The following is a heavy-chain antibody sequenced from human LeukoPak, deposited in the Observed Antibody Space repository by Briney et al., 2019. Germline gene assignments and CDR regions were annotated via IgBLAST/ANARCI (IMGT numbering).Heavy chain of an antibody. CDR1: GFTFSSYS. Sequence: GGSLRLSCAASGFTFSSYSMHWVRQAPGKGLEWVAVISYDGSNKYYADSVKGRFTISRDNSKNTPYLQMNSLRAEDTAVYYCARDMATVTTIDYWGQGTLVTVSS. CDR3: ARDMATVTTIDY. CDR2: ISYDGSNK. J-gene: IGHJ4*02. V-gene: IGHV3-30*03. D-gene: IGHD4-17*01.